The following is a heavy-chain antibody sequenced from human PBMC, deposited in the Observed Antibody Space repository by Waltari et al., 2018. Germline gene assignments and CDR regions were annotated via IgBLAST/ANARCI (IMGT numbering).Heavy chain of an antibody. D-gene: IGHD2-2*01. J-gene: IGHJ5*02. CDR2: INANSGDT. CDR3: AGESAVSTSWYPGFDP. V-gene: IGHV1-2*06. CDR1: GYTLTSYY. Sequence: QVQLVQSGAEVKKPGASVKVSCKASGYTLTSYYMHWVRQAPGQGLEGMGRINANSGDTNYDRRFQDMVAMTRDTSVNTAYMVVGRLTSDDTAVYFCAGESAVSTSWYPGFDPWGQGTLVTVAS.